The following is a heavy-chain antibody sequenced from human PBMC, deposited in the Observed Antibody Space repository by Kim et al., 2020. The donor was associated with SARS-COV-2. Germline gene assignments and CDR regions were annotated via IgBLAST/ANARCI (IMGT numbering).Heavy chain of an antibody. V-gene: IGHV1-58*01. CDR3: ATGADNWNFVLFDY. D-gene: IGHD1-7*01. J-gene: IGHJ4*02. CDR2: IVVGSGNT. CDR1: GFTFTSSA. Sequence: SVKVSCKASGFTFTSSAVQWVRQARGQRLEWIGWIVVGSGNTNYAQKFQERVTITRDMSTSTAYMELSSLRSEDTAVYYCATGADNWNFVLFDYWGQGTLVTVSS.